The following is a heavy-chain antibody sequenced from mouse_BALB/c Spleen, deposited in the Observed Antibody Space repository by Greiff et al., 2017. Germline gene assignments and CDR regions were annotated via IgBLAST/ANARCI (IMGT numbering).Heavy chain of an antibody. D-gene: IGHD2-2*01. J-gene: IGHJ2*01. CDR1: GFSLTSYG. CDR2: IWSGGST. Sequence: VKLMESGPGLVQPSQSLSITCTVSGFSLTSYGVHWVRQSPGKGLEWLGVIWSGGSTDYNAAFISRLSISKDNSKSQVFFKMNSLQANDTAIYYCARNSYGYDAYYFDYWGQGTTLTVSS. V-gene: IGHV2-2*02. CDR3: ARNSYGYDAYYFDY.